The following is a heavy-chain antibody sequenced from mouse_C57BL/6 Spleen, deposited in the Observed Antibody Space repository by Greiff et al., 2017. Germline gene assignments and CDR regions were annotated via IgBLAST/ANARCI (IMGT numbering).Heavy chain of an antibody. CDR3: ARHEVGWLLPFDY. D-gene: IGHD2-3*01. J-gene: IGHJ2*01. CDR1: GYTFTEYT. Sequence: VQLQQSGAELVKPGASVKLSCKASGYTFTEYTIHWVKQRPGQGLEWIGWFYPGGGSKKYNEKLKDKATLTTDKSSSTVYMELSRLTSEDSAVYYCARHEVGWLLPFDYWGQGTTLTVSS. V-gene: IGHV1-62-2*01. CDR2: FYPGGGSK.